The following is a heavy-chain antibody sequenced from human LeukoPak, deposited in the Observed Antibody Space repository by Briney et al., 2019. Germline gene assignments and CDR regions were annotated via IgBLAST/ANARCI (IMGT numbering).Heavy chain of an antibody. CDR2: INHSGST. CDR3: AREKGQQLTPRYYYMDV. V-gene: IGHV4-34*01. D-gene: IGHD6-13*01. J-gene: IGHJ6*03. CDR1: GGSFSGYY. Sequence: SETLSLTCAVYGGSFSGYYRSWIRQPPGKGLEWIGEINHSGSTNYNPSLKSRVTISVDTSKNQFSLKLSSVTAADTAVYYCAREKGQQLTPRYYYMDVWGKGTTVTVSS.